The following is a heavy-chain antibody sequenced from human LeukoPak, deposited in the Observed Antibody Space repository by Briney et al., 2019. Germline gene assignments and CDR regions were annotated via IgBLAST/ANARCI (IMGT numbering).Heavy chain of an antibody. CDR3: ARAGDIVLMVYAITNWFDP. Sequence: SETLSLTCTVSGGSISSSSYYWGWIRQPPGKGLEWIGSIYYSGGTYYNPSLKSRVTISVDTSKNQFSLKLSSVTAADTAVYYCARAGDIVLMVYAITNWFDPWGQGTLVTVSS. CDR2: IYYSGGT. D-gene: IGHD2-8*01. J-gene: IGHJ5*02. CDR1: GGSISSSSYY. V-gene: IGHV4-39*07.